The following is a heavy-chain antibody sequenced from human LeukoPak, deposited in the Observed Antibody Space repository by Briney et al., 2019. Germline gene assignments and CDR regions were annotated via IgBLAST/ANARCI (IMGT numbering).Heavy chain of an antibody. CDR2: ISAYNGNT. J-gene: IGHJ3*02. Sequence: SVKVCCKASGYTFTSYGISRVRQAPGPGLGWMGWISAYNGNTNYAQTPPGRVTMATDTSKCTAYMRLMSLRSDATAVYYCARDLWAYDYVWGSYPYSHDAFCSWGKVIMVT. V-gene: IGHV1-18*04. D-gene: IGHD3-16*01. CDR1: GYTFTSYG. CDR3: ARDLWAYDYVWGSYPYSHDAFCS.